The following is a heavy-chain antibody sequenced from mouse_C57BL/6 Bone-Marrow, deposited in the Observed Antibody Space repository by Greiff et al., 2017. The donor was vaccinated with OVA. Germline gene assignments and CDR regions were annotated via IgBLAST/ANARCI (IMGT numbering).Heavy chain of an antibody. V-gene: IGHV1-42*01. D-gene: IGHD2-10*01. J-gene: IGHJ2*01. CDR2: INPSTGGT. CDR1: GYSFTGYY. Sequence: EVQLQQSGPELVKPGASVKISCKASGYSFTGYYMNWVKQSPEKSLEWIGEINPSTGGTTYNQKFKAKATLTVDKSSSTAYMQLKSLTSEDSAVYYCARWTYYGNYDDYWGQGTTLTVSS. CDR3: ARWTYYGNYDDY.